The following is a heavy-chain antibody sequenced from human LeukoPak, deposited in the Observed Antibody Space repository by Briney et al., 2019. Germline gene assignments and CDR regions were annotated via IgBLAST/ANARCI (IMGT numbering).Heavy chain of an antibody. D-gene: IGHD3-22*01. CDR1: GVSISSGSNY. V-gene: IGHV4-39*07. J-gene: IGHJ4*02. CDR3: ARYDSSGRTFDF. CDR2: IYSSGST. Sequence: SETLSLTCRVSGVSISSGSNYWGWIRQPPGKTLEWIGSIYSSGSTYYNSSLKSRVTISRDTSKNQFFLKLSSVTAADTAVYFCARYDSSGRTFDFWGQGTLVTVSS.